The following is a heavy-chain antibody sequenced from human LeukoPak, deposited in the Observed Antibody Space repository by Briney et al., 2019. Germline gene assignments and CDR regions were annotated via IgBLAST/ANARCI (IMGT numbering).Heavy chain of an antibody. Sequence: GGSLRLSCAASGFNFDEYAMYWVRQVPGKGLEWVSGITWTGDRTSYADSVKGRFTISRDNAKNSLYLQMNSLRIEDTALYYCVKDIDYGSGTYFKSFDYWGQGTLVTVSS. D-gene: IGHD3-10*01. V-gene: IGHV3-9*01. CDR3: VKDIDYGSGTYFKSFDY. CDR1: GFNFDEYA. CDR2: ITWTGDRT. J-gene: IGHJ4*02.